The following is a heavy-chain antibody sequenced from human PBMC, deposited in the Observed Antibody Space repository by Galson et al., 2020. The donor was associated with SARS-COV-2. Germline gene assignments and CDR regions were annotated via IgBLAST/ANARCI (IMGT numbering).Heavy chain of an antibody. CDR2: MYWDDDK. V-gene: IGHV2-5*02. J-gene: IGHJ4*02. CDR3: VRSPRAYGGGDCKYFDY. Sequence: SGPTLVKPTQTLTLTCTFSGFSLGSSGVGVGWIRQPPGKALEWLALMYWDDDKHYSPSLRSRLTITRDTSKNQVVLTMTNMDPVDTATYYCVRSPRAYGGGDCKYFDYWGQVTLVTVSA. CDR1: GFSLGSSGVG. D-gene: IGHD2-21*02.